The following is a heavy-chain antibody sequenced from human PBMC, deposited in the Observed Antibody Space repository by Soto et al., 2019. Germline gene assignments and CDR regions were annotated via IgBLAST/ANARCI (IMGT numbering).Heavy chain of an antibody. CDR2: MNPNSGNT. Sequence: VSVKVSCKASGYTCTSYDMNWVRQATGQGLEWMGWMNPNSGNTRYAQKFQGRVTMTRNPSMSTAYMELSSLRSDDTAVYSCTRGSNVAAVIDYWGQGTLVTVSS. V-gene: IGHV1-8*01. CDR3: TRGSNVAAVIDY. J-gene: IGHJ4*02. CDR1: GYTCTSYD. D-gene: IGHD2-21*01.